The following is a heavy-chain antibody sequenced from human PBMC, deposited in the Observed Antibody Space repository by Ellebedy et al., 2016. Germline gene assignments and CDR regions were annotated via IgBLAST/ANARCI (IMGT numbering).Heavy chain of an antibody. CDR2: INYRGDST. Sequence: GGSLRLXXAASGFTFSDYTMTWVRQAPGKGLEYVSAINYRGDSTYYAESVRGRFTISRDNSKNTLYLQMNTLRAEDTAVYYCLGYRSGIAIWGPGTMVTVSS. J-gene: IGHJ3*02. CDR1: GFTFSDYT. CDR3: LGYRSGIAI. V-gene: IGHV3-23*01. D-gene: IGHD3-10*01.